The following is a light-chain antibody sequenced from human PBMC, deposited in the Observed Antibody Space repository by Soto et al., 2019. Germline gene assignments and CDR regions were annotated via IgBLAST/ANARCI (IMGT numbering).Light chain of an antibody. J-gene: IGLJ1*01. V-gene: IGLV2-14*01. Sequence: QSALTQPASVSGSPGQSITISCTGTSSDIAVYNYVSWYQQHPGKAPKLMIYQVTNRPSGVSNRFSGSRSGNTASLTISGLQAEDEADYYCLSYTDSSTDVLGTES. CDR2: QVT. CDR1: SSDIAVYNY. CDR3: LSYTDSSTDV.